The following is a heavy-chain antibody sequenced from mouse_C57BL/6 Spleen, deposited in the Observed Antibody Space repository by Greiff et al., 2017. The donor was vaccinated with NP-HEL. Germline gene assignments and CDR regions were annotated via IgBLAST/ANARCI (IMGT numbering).Heavy chain of an antibody. Sequence: DVMLVESGGGLVQPGGSMKLSCVASGFTFSNYWMNWVRQSPEKGLEWVAQIRLKSDNYATHYAESVKGRFTISRDDSKSSVYLQMNNLRAEDTGIYYCTGTIYYGLAYWGQGTLVTVSA. D-gene: IGHD1-1*01. CDR2: IRLKSDNYAT. J-gene: IGHJ3*01. CDR3: TGTIYYGLAY. V-gene: IGHV6-3*01. CDR1: GFTFSNYW.